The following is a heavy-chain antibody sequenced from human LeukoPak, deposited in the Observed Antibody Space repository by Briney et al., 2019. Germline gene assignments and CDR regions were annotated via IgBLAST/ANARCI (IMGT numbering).Heavy chain of an antibody. D-gene: IGHD5-18*01. CDR1: GFTFSSYA. Sequence: SGGSLRLSCAASGFTFSSYAMSWVRQAPGKGLEWVGRIKSKTNGGTTDSAAPVKGRFTISRDDSKNTLYLQMISLKIEDTAVYYCVTEGYIYGYHSLDTWGRGTMVTVSS. J-gene: IGHJ3*02. CDR3: VTEGYIYGYHSLDT. V-gene: IGHV3-15*01. CDR2: IKSKTNGGTT.